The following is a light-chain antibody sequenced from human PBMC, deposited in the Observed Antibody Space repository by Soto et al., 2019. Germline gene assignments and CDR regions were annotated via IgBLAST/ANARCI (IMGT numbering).Light chain of an antibody. CDR3: QQYNSYSPT. CDR1: QSISTW. V-gene: IGKV1-5*03. CDR2: KAS. J-gene: IGKJ1*01. Sequence: DIQMTHPPSTLSASVGDRVTITCRASQSISTWLAWYQQEPGKAPTLLIHKASSLQSGVPSRFSGSGSWTDFTLTISSLHPDDFGSYYCQQYNSYSPTFGQGTRVEIK.